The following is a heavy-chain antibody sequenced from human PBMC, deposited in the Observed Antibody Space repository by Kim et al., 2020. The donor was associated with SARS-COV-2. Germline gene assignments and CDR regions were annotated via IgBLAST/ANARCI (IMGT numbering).Heavy chain of an antibody. V-gene: IGHV1-18*04. J-gene: IGHJ6*02. CDR2: ISAYNGNT. CDR1: GYTFTSYG. CDR3: ARDLSCSSTSCLYYYYYGMDV. Sequence: ASVKVSCKASGYTFTSYGISWVRQAPGQGLEWMGWISAYNGNTNYAQKLQGRVTMTTDTSTSTAYMELRSLRSDDTAVYYCARDLSCSSTSCLYYYYYGMDVWGQGTTVTVSS. D-gene: IGHD2-2*01.